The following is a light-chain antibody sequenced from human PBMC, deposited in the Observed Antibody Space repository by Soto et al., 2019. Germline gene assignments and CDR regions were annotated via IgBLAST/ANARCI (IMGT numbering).Light chain of an antibody. CDR3: ATWDDSRNGVV. J-gene: IGLJ3*02. Sequence: QSVLTQPPSASGTPGQRVTISCSGSSPNIGSNTVNWYRQLPGRAPKLLIYSHNQRPSGVPDRFSGSRSGTSASLAISGLQSEDEAEYYCATWDDSRNGVVFGGGTKVTVL. CDR1: SPNIGSNT. CDR2: SHN. V-gene: IGLV1-44*01.